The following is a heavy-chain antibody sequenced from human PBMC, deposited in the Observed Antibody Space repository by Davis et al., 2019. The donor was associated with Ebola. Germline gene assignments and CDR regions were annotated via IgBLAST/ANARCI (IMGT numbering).Heavy chain of an antibody. CDR3: ATDHNGGGAFDI. J-gene: IGHJ3*02. CDR1: GYTFTSYY. V-gene: IGHV1-46*01. Sequence: ASVKVSCKASGYTFTSYYMHWVRQAPGQGLEWMGIINPSGGSTSYAQKFQGRVTMTRDTSTSTVYMELSGLRSEDTAVYYCATDHNGGGAFDIWGQGTMVTVSS. D-gene: IGHD1-1*01. CDR2: INPSGGST.